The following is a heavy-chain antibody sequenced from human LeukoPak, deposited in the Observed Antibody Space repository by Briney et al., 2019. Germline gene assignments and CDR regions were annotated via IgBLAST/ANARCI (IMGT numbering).Heavy chain of an antibody. V-gene: IGHV3-23*01. CDR1: GFTFSSYG. CDR3: AKGPKRYFDLYYFDY. Sequence: GGSLRLSCAASGFTFSSYGMSWGRQAPGKGLEGVSAISGSGGSTYYADSVKGRFTISRYNSKNTLYLQMNSLRAEDTAVYYCAKGPKRYFDLYYFDYWGQGTLVTVSS. CDR2: ISGSGGST. D-gene: IGHD3-9*01. J-gene: IGHJ4*02.